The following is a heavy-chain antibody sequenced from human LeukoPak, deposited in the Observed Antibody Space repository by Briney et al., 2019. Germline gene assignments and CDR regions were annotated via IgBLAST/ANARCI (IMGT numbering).Heavy chain of an antibody. J-gene: IGHJ2*01. D-gene: IGHD3-9*01. CDR2: INHSGST. Sequence: PSETLSLTCAVYGGSFSGYCWSWIRQPPGKGLEWIGEINHSGSTNYNPSLKSRVTISVDTSKNQFSLKLNSVTAADTAVYYCAREDIHILTGYHRRELYWYFDLWGRGTLVTVSS. CDR1: GGSFSGYC. CDR3: AREDIHILTGYHRRELYWYFDL. V-gene: IGHV4-34*01.